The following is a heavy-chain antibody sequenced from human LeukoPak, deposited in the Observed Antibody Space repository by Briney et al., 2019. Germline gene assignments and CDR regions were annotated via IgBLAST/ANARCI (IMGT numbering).Heavy chain of an antibody. CDR1: GGSISSSSYY. V-gene: IGHV4-39*07. J-gene: IGHJ3*02. D-gene: IGHD3-16*01. Sequence: SETLSLTCTVSGGSISSSSYYWGWIRQPPGKGLEWIGSIYYSGSTYYNPSLKSRVTISVDTSKNQFSLKLSSVTAADTAVYYCASSRVVITFGIYDAFDIWGQGTMVTVSS. CDR2: IYYSGST. CDR3: ASSRVVITFGIYDAFDI.